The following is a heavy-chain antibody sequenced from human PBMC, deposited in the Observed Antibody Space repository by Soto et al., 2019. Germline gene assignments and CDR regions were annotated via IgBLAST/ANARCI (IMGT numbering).Heavy chain of an antibody. J-gene: IGHJ3*02. V-gene: IGHV4-59*01. CDR3: AAGLGSTVDAFDI. D-gene: IGHD4-17*01. CDR1: GGSFSGYY. CDR2: IYYSGST. Sequence: ASETLSLTCAVYGGSFSGYYWSWIRQPPGKGLEWIGYIYYSGSTNYNPSLKSRVTISVDTSKNQFSLKLSSVTAADTAVYYCAAGLGSTVDAFDIWGQETMVTVSS.